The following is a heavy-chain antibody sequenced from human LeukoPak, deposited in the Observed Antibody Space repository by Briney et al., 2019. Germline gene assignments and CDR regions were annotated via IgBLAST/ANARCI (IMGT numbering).Heavy chain of an antibody. CDR1: GGSISSSSYY. V-gene: IGHV4-61*05. D-gene: IGHD2-15*01. J-gene: IGHJ3*02. CDR2: IYYSGST. CDR3: ARAWARGSGRRHDAFDI. Sequence: PSETLSLTCTVSGGSISSSSYYWGWIRQPPGKGLEWIGYIYYSGSTNYNPSLKSRVTISVDTSKNQFSLKLSSVAAADTAVYYCARAWARGSGRRHDAFDIWGQGTMVTVSS.